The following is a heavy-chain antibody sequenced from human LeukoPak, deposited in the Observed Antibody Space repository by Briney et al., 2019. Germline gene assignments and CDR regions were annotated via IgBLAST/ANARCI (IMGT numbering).Heavy chain of an antibody. CDR2: IGSKAYGGTT. Sequence: GGSLRLSCTASGFTFGDYAMSWFRQAPGKGLEWVGFIGSKAYGGTTEYAASVKGRFTISRDDSKSIAYLQMNSLKTEDTAVYYCARDLLAVAGSLAFDIWGQGTMVTVSS. J-gene: IGHJ3*02. CDR3: ARDLLAVAGSLAFDI. CDR1: GFTFGDYA. D-gene: IGHD6-19*01. V-gene: IGHV3-49*03.